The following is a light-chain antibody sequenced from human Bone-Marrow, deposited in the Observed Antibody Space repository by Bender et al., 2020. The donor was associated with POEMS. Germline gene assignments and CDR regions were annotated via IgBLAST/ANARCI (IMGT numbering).Light chain of an antibody. J-gene: IGLJ3*02. V-gene: IGLV1-40*01. CDR3: QSYDSSLSGWV. Sequence: QSVLTQPPSVSGAPGQTVTISCTGTSSNMGAGYGVNWHQQLPATAPKLLIYNNEKRPSGVPARISGSKSGNSASLAISGLQAGDEADYYCQSYDSSLSGWVFGGGTKLTAL. CDR1: SSNMGAGYG. CDR2: NNE.